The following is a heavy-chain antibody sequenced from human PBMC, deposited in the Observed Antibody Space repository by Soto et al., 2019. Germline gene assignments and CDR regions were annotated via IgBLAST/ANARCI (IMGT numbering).Heavy chain of an antibody. J-gene: IGHJ6*03. V-gene: IGHV3-74*02. CDR1: GFTFSNYW. CDR2: INSDGSVS. CDR3: ARGDCVGGTCYSLAGSFYYYMDV. Sequence: EVQLVESGGGLVQPGGSLRLSCAASGFTFSNYWMYWVRQAPGKGLEWVSRINSDGSVSSHADSVRGQFTISRDNVKNTLYLHMDSLRAEDTAVYFCARGDCVGGTCYSLAGSFYYYMDVWGKGTTVTVFS. D-gene: IGHD2-15*01.